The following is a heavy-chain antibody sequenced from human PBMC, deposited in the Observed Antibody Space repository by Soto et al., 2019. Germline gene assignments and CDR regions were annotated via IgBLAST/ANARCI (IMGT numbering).Heavy chain of an antibody. V-gene: IGHV1-18*01. D-gene: IGHD3-22*01. J-gene: IGHJ6*02. Sequence: QVQLVQSGAEVKKPVASVKVSCKASGYPFTSYGISWVRQAPGQGLEWMGWISAYNGNTNYAQKLKGRVTMTTDTSTSSAYMELRSLRSDDTAVYYCARDRNTMIVVVIYYGMDVLGQGTTVTVSS. CDR3: ARDRNTMIVVVIYYGMDV. CDR2: ISAYNGNT. CDR1: GYPFTSYG.